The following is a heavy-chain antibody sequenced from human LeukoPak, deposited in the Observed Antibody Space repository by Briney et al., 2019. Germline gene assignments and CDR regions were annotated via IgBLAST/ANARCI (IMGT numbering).Heavy chain of an antibody. CDR1: GFTFSDYY. J-gene: IGHJ6*03. CDR3: ARDYGDYSSHLEYYYYYMDV. CDR2: ISSSGTTI. Sequence: GGSLRLSCAASGFTFSDYYMSWIRQAPGKGLEWLSYISSSGTTIYYADSVKGRFTISRDNAKNSLYLQMNSLRAEDTAVYYCARDYGDYSSHLEYYYYYMDVWGKGTTVTVSS. D-gene: IGHD4-17*01. V-gene: IGHV3-11*04.